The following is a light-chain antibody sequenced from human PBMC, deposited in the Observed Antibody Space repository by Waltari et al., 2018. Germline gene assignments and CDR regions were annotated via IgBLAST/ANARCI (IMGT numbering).Light chain of an antibody. CDR3: ATWDNSLSEVV. CDR1: LPNIGNYY. CDR2: DNN. V-gene: IGLV1-51*01. Sequence: HSVLTQPPSVSAAPGPKVTISCSGSLPNIGNYYVSWYHQLPGAAPKLLIYDNNKRPSGIPDRFSASKSVTSATLAITGLQIGDEADYYCATWDNSLSEVVFGGGTKLTVL. J-gene: IGLJ2*01.